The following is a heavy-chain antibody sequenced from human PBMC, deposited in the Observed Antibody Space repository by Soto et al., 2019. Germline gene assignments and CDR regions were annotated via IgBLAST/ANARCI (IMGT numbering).Heavy chain of an antibody. CDR3: AREAYGDYDFDY. Sequence: ASVKVSCKTSGYTFTRHAIHWVRQAPGQSLEWMGWINADNGDTKYSQEFQDRVTITRDTSASTAYMELNSLRAEDTAIYYCAREAYGDYDFDYWGQGTLVTVSS. D-gene: IGHD4-17*01. V-gene: IGHV1-3*03. CDR1: GYTFTRHA. J-gene: IGHJ4*02. CDR2: INADNGDT.